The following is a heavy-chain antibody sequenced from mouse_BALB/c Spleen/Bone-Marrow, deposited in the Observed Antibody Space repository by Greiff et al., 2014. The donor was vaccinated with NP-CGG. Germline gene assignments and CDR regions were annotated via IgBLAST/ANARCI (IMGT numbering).Heavy chain of an antibody. CDR2: ISSGGGST. V-gene: IGHV5-12-1*01. J-gene: IGHJ3*01. Sequence: EVKLMESGGGLVKPGGSLKLSCAASGFAFSSYAMSWVRQTPEKRLEWVAYISSGGGSTYYPDTVKGRFTISRDNAKNTLYLQMSSLKSEDTAMYYCARLPSYYRYEDAYWGQGTLVTVSA. CDR1: GFAFSSYA. D-gene: IGHD2-14*01. CDR3: ARLPSYYRYEDAY.